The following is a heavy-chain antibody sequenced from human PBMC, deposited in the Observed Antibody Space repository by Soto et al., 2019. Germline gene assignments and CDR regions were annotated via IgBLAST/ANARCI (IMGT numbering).Heavy chain of an antibody. D-gene: IGHD3-3*01. J-gene: IGHJ4*02. V-gene: IGHV3-30*03. CDR3: ARLRITIFGVVLPFDY. CDR1: GFTFSAFG. CDR2: SSYGGSNK. Sequence: GGSLRLSCVASGFTFSAFGMHWVRQAPGKGLEWVAISSYGGSNKYYGDSVQGRFTISRDNSRDTLYLQMNNLRDEDTAVYYCARLRITIFGVVLPFDYWGQGTLVTVSS.